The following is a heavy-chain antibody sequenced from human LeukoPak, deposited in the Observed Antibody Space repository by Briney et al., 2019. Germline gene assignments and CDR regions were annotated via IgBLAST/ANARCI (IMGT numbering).Heavy chain of an antibody. D-gene: IGHD1-26*01. J-gene: IGHJ4*02. CDR2: INPNSGGT. CDR3: ARAEVGATLPFDY. CDR1: GYTFTGYN. V-gene: IGHV1-2*02. Sequence: ASVKVSCKASGYTFTGYNMQWLRQAPGQGLERMGWINPNSGGTNYAQKFQGRVTMTRDTSISTAYMELSRLRSDDTAVYYCARAEVGATLPFDYWGQGTLVTVSS.